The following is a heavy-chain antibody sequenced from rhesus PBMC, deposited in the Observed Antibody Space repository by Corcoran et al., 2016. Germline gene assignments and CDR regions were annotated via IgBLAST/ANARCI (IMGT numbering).Heavy chain of an antibody. J-gene: IGHJ4*01. CDR1: GGSISDDYY. Sequence: QVQLQESGPGLVKPSETLSLTCAVSGGSISDDYYWSWIRQPPGKGLEWIGYIYGSGGGTNYNPPLKNRVTISIDTSKNQFSLKLSSVTAADTAVYYCARLPYYSNYFDYWGQGVLVTVSS. V-gene: IGHV4-106*01. CDR2: IYGSGGGT. CDR3: ARLPYYSNYFDY. D-gene: IGHD3-9*01.